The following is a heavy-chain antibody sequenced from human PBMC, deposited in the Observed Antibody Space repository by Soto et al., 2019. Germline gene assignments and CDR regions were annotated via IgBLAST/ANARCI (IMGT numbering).Heavy chain of an antibody. V-gene: IGHV4-59*01. CDR2: IYYSGST. J-gene: IGHJ5*02. CDR3: ARGGKWFDP. CDR1: GGSISSYY. Sequence: PSETLSLTCTVSGGSISSYYWSWIRRPPGKGLEWIGYIYYSGSTNYNPSLKSRVTISVDTSKSQFSLKLSSVTAADTAVYYCARGGKWFDPWGQGTLVTVSS. D-gene: IGHD3-10*01.